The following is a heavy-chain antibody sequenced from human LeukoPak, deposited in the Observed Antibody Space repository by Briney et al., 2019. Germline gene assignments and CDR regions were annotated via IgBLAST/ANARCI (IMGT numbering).Heavy chain of an antibody. V-gene: IGHV1-2*02. J-gene: IGHJ4*02. CDR3: ARARVPIAVAGLYYFDY. Sequence: ASVKVSCKASGYTFTAYYIHWLRQAPGQGPEWMGWITPDSGSSHYAQKFQGRVTMTRDTSSNSAYMDLTRLKSDDTALYYCARARVPIAVAGLYYFDYWGQGALVTVSS. CDR2: ITPDSGSS. D-gene: IGHD6-19*01. CDR1: GYTFTAYY.